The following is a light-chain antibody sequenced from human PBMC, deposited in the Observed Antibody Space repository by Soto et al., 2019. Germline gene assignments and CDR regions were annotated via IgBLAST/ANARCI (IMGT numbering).Light chain of an antibody. CDR2: DAS. CDR3: QQYNTYSPTWT. V-gene: IGKV1-5*01. Sequence: DIQMTQSPSTLSASVGDRVTITCRASQSISHWLAWYQQKPGKAPKLLIYDASSLESGVPSRFSGSGSGTEFTLTISSLQRDDFATYYCQQYNTYSPTWTFGQGTKVDI. CDR1: QSISHW. J-gene: IGKJ1*01.